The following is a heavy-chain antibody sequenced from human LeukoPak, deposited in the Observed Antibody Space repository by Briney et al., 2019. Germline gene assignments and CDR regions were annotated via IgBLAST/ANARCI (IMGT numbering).Heavy chain of an antibody. V-gene: IGHV4-59*01. CDR1: DGSISSYY. CDR3: ASEYCSTTSCRFDN. Sequence: ASETLSLTCTVSDGSISSYYWSWIRKPPGKGLEWIGYIYYSGSTNYNPSLKSRVIISVDTSKKQFSLKLSSVTAADTAVCYCASEYCSTTSCRFDNWGQGTLVTVSS. D-gene: IGHD2-2*01. CDR2: IYYSGST. J-gene: IGHJ4*02.